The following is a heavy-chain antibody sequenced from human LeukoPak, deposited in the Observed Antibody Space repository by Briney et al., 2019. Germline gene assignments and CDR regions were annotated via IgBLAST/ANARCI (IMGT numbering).Heavy chain of an antibody. J-gene: IGHJ5*02. CDR2: ISSSSTYI. V-gene: IGHV3-21*01. CDR1: GFTFSTYS. D-gene: IGHD6-6*01. CDR3: ARAPLAYNSASPPWFDP. Sequence: PGESLRLSCAASGFTFSTYSMNWVRQAPGKRLEWVSSISSSSTYIYYADSVKGRFTISRDNAKNSLYLQMNSLRVEDTAVYYCARAPLAYNSASPPWFDPWGQGTLVTVSS.